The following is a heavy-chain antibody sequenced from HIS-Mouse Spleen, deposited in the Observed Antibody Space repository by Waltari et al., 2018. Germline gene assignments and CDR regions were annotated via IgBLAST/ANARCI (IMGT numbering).Heavy chain of an antibody. CDR1: GGSISSSSYY. J-gene: IGHJ4*02. CDR2: IYYSGST. Sequence: QLQLQESGPGLVKPSETLSLTCTVSGGSISSSSYYWGWIRQPPGKGLEWIGSIYYSGSTYDNPSLKSRGTISVDTSKNQFSLKLSSVTAADTAVYYCATNQARLGSVYYFDYWGQGTLVTVSS. CDR3: ATNQARLGSVYYFDY. V-gene: IGHV4-39*07. D-gene: IGHD3-9*01.